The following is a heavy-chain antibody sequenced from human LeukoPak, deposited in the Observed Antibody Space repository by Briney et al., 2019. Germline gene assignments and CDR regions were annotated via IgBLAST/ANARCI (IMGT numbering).Heavy chain of an antibody. D-gene: IGHD5-18*01. CDR3: ARGYSYGYYFDY. CDR2: IYYSGRS. J-gene: IGHJ4*02. CDR1: GGSISSRNHN. V-gene: IGHV4-39*01. Sequence: SETLSLTCIVYGGSISSRNHNWGWIRQPPGRGLEWIGSIYYSGRSYNNTSLKSRVSMSADTSKNQFSLKLSSVTAADTAVYYCARGYSYGYYFDYWGQGTLVTVSS.